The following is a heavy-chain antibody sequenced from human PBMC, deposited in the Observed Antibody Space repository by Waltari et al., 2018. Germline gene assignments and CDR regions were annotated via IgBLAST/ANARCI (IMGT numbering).Heavy chain of an antibody. CDR2: IRNDGSDK. CDR1: GFPFSTHG. CDR3: AKRGDISSHGAFDI. D-gene: IGHD3-10*01. V-gene: IGHV3-30*02. Sequence: QVQLVESGGGVVQPGGSLRLSCAASGFPFSTHGMHWVRQTPGKGLEWVTFIRNDGSDKDYADSVKGRFTVSRDNSKNTLYLQMSNLRAEDTAVYYCAKRGDISSHGAFDIWGQGTMVTVSS. J-gene: IGHJ3*02.